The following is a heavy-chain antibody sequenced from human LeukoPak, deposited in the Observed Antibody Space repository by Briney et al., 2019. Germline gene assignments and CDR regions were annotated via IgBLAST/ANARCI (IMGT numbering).Heavy chain of an antibody. D-gene: IGHD1-26*01. CDR2: IYYSGST. CDR1: GGSISSYY. CDR3: ARQSSGSYYGWFDP. V-gene: IGHV4-59*08. J-gene: IGHJ5*02. Sequence: SETLSLTCTASGGSISSYYWSWIRQPPGKGLGWIGYIYYSGSTNYNPSLKSRVTISVDTSKNQFSLKLSSVTAADTAVYYCARQSSGSYYGWFDPWGQGTLVTVSS.